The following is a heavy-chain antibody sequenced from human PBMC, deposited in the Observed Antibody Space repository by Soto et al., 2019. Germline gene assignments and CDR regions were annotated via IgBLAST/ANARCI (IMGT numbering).Heavy chain of an antibody. CDR1: GYTFTSYG. J-gene: IGHJ4*02. CDR2: ISAYNGNT. Sequence: ASEKVSCKASGYTFTSYGISWVRQAPGQGLEWMGWISAYNGNTNYAQKLQGRVTMTTDTSTSTAYMELRSLRSDDTAVYYCARARGRIAARSLFDYWGQGTLVTVSS. V-gene: IGHV1-18*01. CDR3: ARARGRIAARSLFDY. D-gene: IGHD6-6*01.